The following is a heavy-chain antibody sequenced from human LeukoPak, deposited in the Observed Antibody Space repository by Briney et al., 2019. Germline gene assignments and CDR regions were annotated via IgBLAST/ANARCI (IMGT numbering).Heavy chain of an antibody. CDR1: GGTFSSYA. V-gene: IGHV1-69*06. D-gene: IGHD3-10*01. CDR2: IIPIFGTA. Sequence: GASVKVSCKASGGTFSSYAISGVRQAPGQGLEWMGGIIPIFGTASYAQKFQGRVTITADKSTSTAYMELSSLRSEDTAVYYCARVAISRSELTTQYYYYYGMDVWGKGTTVTVSS. J-gene: IGHJ6*04. CDR3: ARVAISRSELTTQYYYYYGMDV.